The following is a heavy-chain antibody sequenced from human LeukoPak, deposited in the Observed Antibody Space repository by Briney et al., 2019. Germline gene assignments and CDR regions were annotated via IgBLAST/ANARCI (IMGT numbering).Heavy chain of an antibody. CDR2: INHSGST. D-gene: IGHD3-10*01. CDR1: GGSFSGYY. CDR3: ASDYYGSGSYS. Sequence: SETLSLTCAVYGGSFSGYYWSWIRQPPGKGLEWIGEINHSGSTNYNPFLKSRVTISVDTSKNQFSLKLSSVTAADTAVYYCASDYYGSGSYSWGQGTLVTVSS. J-gene: IGHJ4*02. V-gene: IGHV4-34*01.